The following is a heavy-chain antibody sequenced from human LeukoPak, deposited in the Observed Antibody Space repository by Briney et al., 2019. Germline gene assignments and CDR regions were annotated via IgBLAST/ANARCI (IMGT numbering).Heavy chain of an antibody. D-gene: IGHD6-19*01. CDR3: AKASEQWLVTGLYDY. CDR1: GFTFSSYG. CDR2: ISYDGSNK. Sequence: PGGSLRLSCAASGFTFSSYGMHWVRQAPGKGLEWVAVISYDGSNKYYADSVKGRFTISRDNSKNTLYLQMNSLRAEDTAVYYCAKASEQWLVTGLYDYWGQGTLVTVSS. V-gene: IGHV3-30*18. J-gene: IGHJ4*02.